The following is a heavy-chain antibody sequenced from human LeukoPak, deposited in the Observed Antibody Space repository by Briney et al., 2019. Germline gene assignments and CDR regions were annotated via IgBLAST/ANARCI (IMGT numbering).Heavy chain of an antibody. CDR1: GFTFSSYA. Sequence: GGSLRLSCAASGFTFSSYAMHWVRQAPGKGLEWVAVISYDGSNKYYADSVKGRFTISRDNSKNTLYLQMYSLRAEDTAVYYCARGDGALMDVWGQGTTVTVSS. V-gene: IGHV3-30-3*01. J-gene: IGHJ6*02. CDR2: ISYDGSNK. CDR3: ARGDGALMDV. D-gene: IGHD3-10*01.